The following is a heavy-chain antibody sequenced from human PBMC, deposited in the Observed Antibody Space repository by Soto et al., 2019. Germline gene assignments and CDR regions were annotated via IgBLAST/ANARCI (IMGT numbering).Heavy chain of an antibody. V-gene: IGHV1-2*02. D-gene: IGHD2-8*02. CDR2: INPDSGAT. CDR1: GYSFTGYY. CDR3: ARGDYGTGGYPFPYFDY. Sequence: HEHLVQSGAEVKRPGASLKVSCKASGYSFTGYYIHWVRQAPGQGLEWMGWINPDSGATNYAQNFPGRVTLTSDTSISTDSMDLTSLTSDDTAVYYCARGDYGTGGYPFPYFDYWGQGTLVIVSS. J-gene: IGHJ4*02.